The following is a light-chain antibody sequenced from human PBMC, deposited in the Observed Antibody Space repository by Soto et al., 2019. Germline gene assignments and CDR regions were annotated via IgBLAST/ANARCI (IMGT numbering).Light chain of an antibody. Sequence: DIQMTQSPSSLSASVGDRVTITCQGSQDISNYLNWYQQKPGKAPKLLIYDASNLETGVPSRFSGSGSAKAFTFTISSLEPEDIATVFCHQYDNLPPLTFGGRPNVDIK. V-gene: IGKV1-33*01. CDR2: DAS. CDR3: HQYDNLPPLT. CDR1: QDISNY. J-gene: IGKJ4*01.